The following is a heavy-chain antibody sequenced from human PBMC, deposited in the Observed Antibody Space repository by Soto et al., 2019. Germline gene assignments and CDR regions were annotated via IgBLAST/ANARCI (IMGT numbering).Heavy chain of an antibody. V-gene: IGHV3-23*01. CDR3: AKDLDGGCSSTGCLRNFDD. CDR1: GFTFSSYA. J-gene: IGHJ4*02. Sequence: PGGSLTLSCAASGFTFSSYAMSWVRQAPGKGLEWVSAISGSGGSTYYADSVKGRFTISRDNSKNTLYVQLNSLRAEDTAVYYCAKDLDGGCSSTGCLRNFDDWGEATLVTVSS. D-gene: IGHD2-2*01. CDR2: ISGSGGST.